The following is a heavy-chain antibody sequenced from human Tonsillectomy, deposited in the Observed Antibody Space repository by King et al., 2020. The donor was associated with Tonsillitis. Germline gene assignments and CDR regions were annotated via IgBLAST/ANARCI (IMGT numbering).Heavy chain of an antibody. CDR3: AKQNYGANSADSFDY. CDR1: GFTFSSYA. J-gene: IGHJ4*02. D-gene: IGHD4-23*01. CDR2: ISGSGGST. Sequence: VQLVESGGGLVQPGGSLRLSCAASGFTFSSYAMSWVRQAPGKGLEWVSAISGSGGSTYYADSVKGRFTISRDNSKNTLYLRMNSLRVEDTAVYYCAKQNYGANSADSFDYWGQGTLVTVSS. V-gene: IGHV3-23*04.